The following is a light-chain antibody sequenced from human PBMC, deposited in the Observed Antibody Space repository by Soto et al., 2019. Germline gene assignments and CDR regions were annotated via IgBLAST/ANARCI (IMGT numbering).Light chain of an antibody. CDR2: GNN. CDR3: QSYDSSLSGSRV. V-gene: IGLV1-40*01. J-gene: IGLJ1*01. CDR1: SSNIWAGYD. Sequence: QSVLTQPPSTSGPPGQRVTISSTGSSSNIWAGYDVHWYQQLPGTATKLLIYGNNNRPSGLPDRFSGSKSGTSASLAITGLQAEDEADYYCQSYDSSLSGSRVFGTGTKVTVL.